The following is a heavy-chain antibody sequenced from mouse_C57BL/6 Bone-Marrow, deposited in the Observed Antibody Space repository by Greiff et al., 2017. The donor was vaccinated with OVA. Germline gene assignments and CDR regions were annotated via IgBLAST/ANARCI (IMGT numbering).Heavy chain of an antibody. CDR3: VRHSNYFYAMDY. CDR1: GFSFNTYA. D-gene: IGHD2-5*01. V-gene: IGHV10-1*01. Sequence: EVQLMESGGGLVQPKGSLKLSCAASGFSFNTYAMNWVRQAPGKGLEWVARIRSKSNNYATYYADSVKDRFTISRDDSESMLYLQMNNLKTEDTAMYYCVRHSNYFYAMDYWGQGTSVTGSS. J-gene: IGHJ4*01. CDR2: IRSKSNNYAT.